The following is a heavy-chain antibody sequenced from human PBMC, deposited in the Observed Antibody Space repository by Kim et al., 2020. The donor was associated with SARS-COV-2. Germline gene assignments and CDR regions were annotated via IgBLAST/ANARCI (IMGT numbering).Heavy chain of an antibody. V-gene: IGHV3-53*01. D-gene: IGHD3-22*01. CDR2: IYSGGST. CDR3: ARVGGSADSSGEREAFDI. Sequence: GGSLRLSCAASGFTVSSNYMSWVRQAPGKGLEWVSVIYSGGSTYYADSVKGRFTISRDNSKNTLYLQMNSLRAEDTAVYYCARVGGSADSSGEREAFDIWGQGTMVTVSS. J-gene: IGHJ3*02. CDR1: GFTVSSNY.